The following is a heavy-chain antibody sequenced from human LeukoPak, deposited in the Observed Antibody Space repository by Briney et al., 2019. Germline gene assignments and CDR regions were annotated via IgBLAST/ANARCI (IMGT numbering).Heavy chain of an antibody. V-gene: IGHV3-33*01. CDR2: IWFDGGNK. D-gene: IGHD3-22*01. Sequence: HPGGSLRLSCAASGFTFSTYGMHWVRQAPGKGLEWVAVIWFDGGNKYYVDSVKGRFTISRDNSKNTLYLQMNSLRAEDTAVYFCARDRASGYYYSFDYWGQGTLVTVSS. J-gene: IGHJ4*02. CDR3: ARDRASGYYYSFDY. CDR1: GFTFSTYG.